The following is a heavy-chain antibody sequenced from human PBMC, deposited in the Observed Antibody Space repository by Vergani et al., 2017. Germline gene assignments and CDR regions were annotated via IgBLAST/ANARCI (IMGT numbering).Heavy chain of an antibody. CDR3: TTDPLYCGDGSCSWLRDHHYYGMDV. V-gene: IGHV3-15*07. J-gene: IGHJ6*02. CDR1: GFSFRNAW. CDR2: INSTFARRTT. Sequence: EVQLVESGGGIVKPGGSLRLSCVASGFSFRNAWMNWVRRTPGKGLEWVGRINSTFARRTTDYAAAVKGRFTISRDDSKNKLFLQMNGLKTEDIGVYYCTTDPLYCGDGSCSWLRDHHYYGMDVWGQGTTVTVSS. D-gene: IGHD2-21*01.